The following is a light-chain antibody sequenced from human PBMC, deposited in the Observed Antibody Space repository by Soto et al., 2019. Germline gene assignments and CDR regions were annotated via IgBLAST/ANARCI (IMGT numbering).Light chain of an antibody. Sequence: LTQSPATLSFPPGERATLSCRASQSVSYYLAWYQQKPGQAPRLLIYDASSRATGIPDRFSGSGSGTDFTLTISRLEPEDFAVYYCQQYGSSLTWTFGQGTKVDIK. CDR1: QSVSYY. CDR2: DAS. V-gene: IGKV3-20*01. J-gene: IGKJ1*01. CDR3: QQYGSSLTWT.